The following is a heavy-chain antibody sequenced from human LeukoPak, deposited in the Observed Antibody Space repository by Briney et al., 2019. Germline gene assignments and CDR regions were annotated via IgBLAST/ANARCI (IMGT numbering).Heavy chain of an antibody. CDR3: AGSIGKAAADYYYYMDV. CDR2: IIPIFGTA. CDR1: GYTLTSYY. Sequence: GASVKVSCKASGYTLTSYYMHWVRQAPGQGLEWMGGIIPIFGTANYAQKFQGRVTITADESTSTAYMELSSLRSEDTAVYYCAGSIGKAAADYYYYMDVWGKGTTVTVSS. V-gene: IGHV1-69*13. J-gene: IGHJ6*03. D-gene: IGHD6-13*01.